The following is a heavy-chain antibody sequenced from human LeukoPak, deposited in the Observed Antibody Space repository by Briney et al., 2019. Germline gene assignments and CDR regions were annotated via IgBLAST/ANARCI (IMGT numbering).Heavy chain of an antibody. CDR1: GFTFSNYG. V-gene: IGHV3-23*01. J-gene: IGHJ3*02. CDR3: AASGAGDNDAFDI. D-gene: IGHD1-1*01. Sequence: GGSLRLSCAASGFTFSNYGMSWVRQAPGKGLEWVSVISGSGGSTYYADSVKGRFTISRDNSKNTLYLYMNSLRAEDTAVYYCAASGAGDNDAFDIWGQGTMVTVSS. CDR2: ISGSGGST.